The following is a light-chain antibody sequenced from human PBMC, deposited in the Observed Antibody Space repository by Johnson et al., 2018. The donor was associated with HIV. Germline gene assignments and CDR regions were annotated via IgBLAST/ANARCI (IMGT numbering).Light chain of an antibody. CDR1: SSNIGNNY. CDR3: GTCDSSLRGV. V-gene: IGLV1-51*01. CDR2: DNN. J-gene: IGLJ1*01. Sequence: QSVLTQPPSVSAAPGQKVTISCSGSSSNIGNNYVSWYQQLPGTAPKLLIYDNNKRPSGIPDRFSGSKSGTSATLGITGLQTGDEADYYCGTCDSSLRGVFGTGTKVTVL.